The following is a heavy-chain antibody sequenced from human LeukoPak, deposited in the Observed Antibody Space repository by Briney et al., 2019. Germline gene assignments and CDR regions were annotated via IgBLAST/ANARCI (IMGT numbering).Heavy chain of an antibody. CDR3: ARGGGPDYYYYGMDV. V-gene: IGHV4-34*01. CDR1: GGSFSGYY. D-gene: IGHD6-25*01. J-gene: IGHJ6*02. Sequence: SETLSLTCAVYGGSFSGYYWSWIRQPPGKGLEWIGEINHSGSTNYNPSLKSRVTISVDTSKNQFSLKLSSVTAADTAVYYCARGGGPDYYYYGMDVWGQGTTVTVSS. CDR2: INHSGST.